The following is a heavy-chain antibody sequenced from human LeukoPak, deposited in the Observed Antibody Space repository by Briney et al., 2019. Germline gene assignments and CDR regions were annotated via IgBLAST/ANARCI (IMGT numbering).Heavy chain of an antibody. CDR3: ARGPHDSSGYYYPGYFDY. V-gene: IGHV3-21*01. Sequence: GGSLRLSCAASGFTFSRYSMNWVRQAPGKGLEWVSSISSSTSYIFYADPVKGRFTISRDYAKNSLYLQMNSLRAEDTAVYYCARGPHDSSGYYYPGYFDYWGQGTLVTVSS. J-gene: IGHJ4*02. CDR1: GFTFSRYS. CDR2: ISSSTSYI. D-gene: IGHD3-22*01.